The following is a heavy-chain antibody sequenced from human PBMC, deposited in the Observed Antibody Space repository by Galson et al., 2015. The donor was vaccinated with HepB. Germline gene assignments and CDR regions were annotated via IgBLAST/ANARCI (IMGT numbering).Heavy chain of an antibody. CDR2: IRSKAYGGTT. CDR3: TRSDHDYGDYGDLFDY. CDR1: GFTFGDYA. J-gene: IGHJ4*02. V-gene: IGHV3-49*03. Sequence: SLRLSCAASGFTFGDYAMSWFRQAPGKGLEWVGFIRSKAYGGTTEYAASVKGRFTISRDDSKSIAYLQMNSLKTEDTAVYYCTRSDHDYGDYGDLFDYWGQGTLVTVSS. D-gene: IGHD4-17*01.